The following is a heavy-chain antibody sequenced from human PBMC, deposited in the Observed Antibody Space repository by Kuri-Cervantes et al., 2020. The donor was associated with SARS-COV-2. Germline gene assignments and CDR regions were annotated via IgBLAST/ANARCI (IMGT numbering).Heavy chain of an antibody. J-gene: IGHJ6*02. D-gene: IGHD3-10*01. CDR3: ARGMVRGIIQYYYYAMDV. CDR2: INPNSGGT. V-gene: IGHV1-2*04. CDR1: GYTFNGYY. Sequence: ASVKVSCKASGYTFNGYYMHWVRQAPGQGLEWMGWINPNSGGTNYAQNFQGWVTMTRDTSISTAYMELSRLRSDDTAVYYCARGMVRGIIQYYYYAMDVWGQGTTVTVSS.